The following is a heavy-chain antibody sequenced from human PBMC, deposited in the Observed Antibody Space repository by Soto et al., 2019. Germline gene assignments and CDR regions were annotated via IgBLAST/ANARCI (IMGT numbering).Heavy chain of an antibody. D-gene: IGHD6-6*01. Sequence: PGGSLRLSCAASGFTFSSYGMHWVRQAPGKGLEWVAVIWYDGSNKYYADSVKGRFTISRDNSKNTLYLQMNSLRAEDTAVYYCARDLGIAARQRDYYYYYGMDVWGQGTTVTVSS. V-gene: IGHV3-33*01. CDR1: GFTFSSYG. CDR2: IWYDGSNK. J-gene: IGHJ6*02. CDR3: ARDLGIAARQRDYYYYYGMDV.